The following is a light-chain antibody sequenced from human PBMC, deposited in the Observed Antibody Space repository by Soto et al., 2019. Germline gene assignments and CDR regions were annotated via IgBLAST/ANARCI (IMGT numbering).Light chain of an antibody. Sequence: QSALTQPASVSGSPGQSITISCTGTNTDVGSYNLVSWYLQHPGKAPKPIIYEVNKRPSGVSNRFSGSKSGNTASLTISGLQAEDEADYYCCSYAGSSTLRVFGTGTKATVL. CDR1: NTDVGSYNL. CDR2: EVN. CDR3: CSYAGSSTLRV. V-gene: IGLV2-23*02. J-gene: IGLJ1*01.